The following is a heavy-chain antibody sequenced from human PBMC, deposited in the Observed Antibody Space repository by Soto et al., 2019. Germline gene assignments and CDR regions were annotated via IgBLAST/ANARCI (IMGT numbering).Heavy chain of an antibody. V-gene: IGHV4-30-4*01. Sequence: QVQLQESGPGLVKPSQTLSLTCTVSGGSISSGDYYWSWIRQPPGKGLEWIGYIYYSGNTYYSPSLTSRVTISVDTSKNQFSLKLSSVTAADTAVYYCARERPAGTRLDPWGQGTLVTVSS. CDR2: IYYSGNT. D-gene: IGHD2-2*01. CDR1: GGSISSGDYY. J-gene: IGHJ5*02. CDR3: ARERPAGTRLDP.